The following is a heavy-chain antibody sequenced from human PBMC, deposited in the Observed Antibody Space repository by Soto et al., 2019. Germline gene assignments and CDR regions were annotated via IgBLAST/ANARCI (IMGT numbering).Heavy chain of an antibody. Sequence: GGSLRLSCAASGFTFSSYWMHWVRQAPGKGLVWVSRINSDGSSTSYADSVKGRFTISRDNAKNTLYLQMNSLRAEDTAVYYCAPNLRRGVFDYWGQGTLVTVSS. J-gene: IGHJ4*02. CDR3: APNLRRGVFDY. D-gene: IGHD3-10*01. CDR1: GFTFSSYW. V-gene: IGHV3-74*01. CDR2: INSDGSST.